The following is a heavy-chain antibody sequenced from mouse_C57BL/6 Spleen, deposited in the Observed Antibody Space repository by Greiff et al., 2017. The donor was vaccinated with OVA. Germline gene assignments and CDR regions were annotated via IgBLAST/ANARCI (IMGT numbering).Heavy chain of an antibody. CDR3: ARSHFYYGNYHYAMDY. J-gene: IGHJ4*01. CDR2: IVPNSGGT. Sequence: QVQLQQPGAELVKPGASVKLSCKASGYTFTSYWLHWVKQRPGRGLEWIGRIVPNSGGTKYNEKFKSKATLTVDKPSSTAYMKLSSLTSEDSASDDSARSHFYYGNYHYAMDYWGQGTSVTVSS. CDR1: GYTFTSYW. V-gene: IGHV1-62-3*01. D-gene: IGHD2-1*01.